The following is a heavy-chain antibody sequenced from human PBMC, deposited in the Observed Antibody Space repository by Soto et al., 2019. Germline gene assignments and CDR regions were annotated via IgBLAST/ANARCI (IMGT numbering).Heavy chain of an antibody. CDR1: GGSFSGYY. CDR3: ERGVGIDVAAPGIDV. CDR2: INHSGST. J-gene: IGHJ6*02. V-gene: IGHV4-34*01. D-gene: IGHD6-6*01. Sequence: SETLSLTCAVYGGSFSGYYWSWIRQPPGKGLEWIGEINHSGSTNYNPSLKSRVTISVDTSKNQFSLKLSSVTAADTAVYYCERGVGIDVAAPGIDVWGQGTTVTVYS.